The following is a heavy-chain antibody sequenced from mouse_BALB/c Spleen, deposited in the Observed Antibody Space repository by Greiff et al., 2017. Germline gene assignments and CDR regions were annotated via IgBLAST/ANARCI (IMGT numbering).Heavy chain of an antibody. CDR1: GFTFSSYA. J-gene: IGHJ4*01. Sequence: EVQGVESGGGLVKPGGSLKLSCAASGFTFSSYAMSWVRQSPEKRLEWVAEISSGGSYTYYPDTVTGRFTISRDNAKNTLYLEMSSLRSEDTAMYYCAREETTAPMGYWGQGTSVTVSS. D-gene: IGHD1-2*01. CDR3: AREETTAPMGY. V-gene: IGHV5-9-4*01. CDR2: ISSGGSYT.